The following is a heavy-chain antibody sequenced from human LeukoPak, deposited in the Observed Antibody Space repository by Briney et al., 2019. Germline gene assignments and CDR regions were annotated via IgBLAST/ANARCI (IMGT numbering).Heavy chain of an antibody. V-gene: IGHV3-33*01. CDR3: ARARHGILTGYYLDY. CDR2: IWYDGSNK. D-gene: IGHD3-9*01. CDR1: GFTFGSYG. Sequence: PGGSLILSCAASGFTFGSYGMHWVRQAPGKGLEWVTVIWYDGSNKYYADSVKGRFTISRDNSKDTLYLQMNSLRAEDAAVYYCARARHGILTGYYLDYWGQGTLVTVSS. J-gene: IGHJ4*02.